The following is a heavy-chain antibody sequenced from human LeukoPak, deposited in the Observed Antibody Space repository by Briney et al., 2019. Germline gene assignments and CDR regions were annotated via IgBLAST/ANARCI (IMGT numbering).Heavy chain of an antibody. V-gene: IGHV4-34*01. Sequence: PSETLSLTCAVYGGSFSGYYWSWIRQPPGKGLEWIGEINHSGSTNYNPSLKSRVTISVDTSKNQFSLKLSSVTAADTAVYYCAGFRKSALGYCSGGSCYSPFDYWGQGTLVTVSS. CDR1: GGSFSGYY. J-gene: IGHJ4*02. CDR2: INHSGST. D-gene: IGHD2-15*01. CDR3: AGFRKSALGYCSGGSCYSPFDY.